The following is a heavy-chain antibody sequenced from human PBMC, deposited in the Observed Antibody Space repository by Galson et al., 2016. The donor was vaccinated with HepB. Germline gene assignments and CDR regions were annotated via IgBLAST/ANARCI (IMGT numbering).Heavy chain of an antibody. CDR1: GGSISGSSSY. Sequence: SETLSLTCTVSGGSISGSSSYWGWLRQPPGKGLEWIGHFYFGGSTYYNPSLESRVTIYVDTSKNKFSLKLSSVTAADTAVYYCARHVRWYYDGSGYYGWYFDLWGQGALVTVSS. CDR2: FYFGGST. V-gene: IGHV4-39*01. D-gene: IGHD3-22*01. J-gene: IGHJ4*02. CDR3: ARHVRWYYDGSGYYGWYFDL.